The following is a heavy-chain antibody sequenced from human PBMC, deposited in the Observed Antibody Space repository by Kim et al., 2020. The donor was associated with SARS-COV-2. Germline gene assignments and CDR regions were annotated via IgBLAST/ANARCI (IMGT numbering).Heavy chain of an antibody. CDR2: INPYTGGT. Sequence: ASVKVSCKASGYTFTYYHIHWLRQAPGHVLEWVGRINPYTGGTDYAQNFQGRVTLTRDKSISTAYMELSRLRSDDSAVYYCAIIVVMDNAPFPWGQGTLVSVSS. D-gene: IGHD1-26*01. CDR3: AIIVVMDNAPFP. V-gene: IGHV1-2*06. CDR1: GYTFTYYH. J-gene: IGHJ5*02.